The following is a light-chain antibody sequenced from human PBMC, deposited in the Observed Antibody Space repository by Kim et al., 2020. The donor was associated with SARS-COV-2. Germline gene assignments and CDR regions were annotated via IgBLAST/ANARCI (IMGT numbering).Light chain of an antibody. V-gene: IGKV3-20*01. Sequence: TVLTQSPDTLSLSPGERATLSCRASQSVSRNFLAWYQQTPGQAPRLLFDGASRSDGGLPERCIGGGSETDFILTISRLEDEDLVVFCWLQYGSSSDTFGRGTKVDIK. CDR1: QSVSRNF. J-gene: IGKJ4*01. CDR2: GAS. CDR3: LQYGSSSDT.